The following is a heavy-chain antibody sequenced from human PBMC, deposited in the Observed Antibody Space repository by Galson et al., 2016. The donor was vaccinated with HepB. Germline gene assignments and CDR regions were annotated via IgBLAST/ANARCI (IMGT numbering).Heavy chain of an antibody. CDR2: IWYDGSNK. CDR1: GFTFNSFG. Sequence: SLRLSCAASGFTFNSFGMHWVRQAPGKGLEWVAVIWYDGSNKYYGDSVEGRFTISRDNSKNTLYLQMNSLRAEDTAIYYCAREAPIAAPGANDCWGQGTQVTVSS. V-gene: IGHV3-33*01. J-gene: IGHJ4*02. CDR3: AREAPIAAPGANDC. D-gene: IGHD6-13*01.